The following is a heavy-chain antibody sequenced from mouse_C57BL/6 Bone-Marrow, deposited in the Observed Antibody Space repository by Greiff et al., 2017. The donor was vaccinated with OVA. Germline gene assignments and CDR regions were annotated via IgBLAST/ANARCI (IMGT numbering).Heavy chain of an antibody. J-gene: IGHJ1*03. CDR1: GFSLTSYG. Sequence: VQLQQSGPGLVQPSQSLSITCTVSGFSLTSYGVHWVRQSPGKGLEWLGVIWSGGRPDYNAAFISRLSISKDNSKSQVFVKMNSLQADDTAIYYCARNKEGYWYFDVWGTGTTVTVSS. CDR3: ARNKEGYWYFDV. D-gene: IGHD1-3*01. V-gene: IGHV2-2*01. CDR2: IWSGGRP.